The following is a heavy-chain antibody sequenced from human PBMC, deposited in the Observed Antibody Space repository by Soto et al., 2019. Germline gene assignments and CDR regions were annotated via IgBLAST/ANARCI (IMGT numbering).Heavy chain of an antibody. CDR3: ARGGGVGVAGSAAFDM. D-gene: IGHD3-3*01. CDR2: INPATGAA. V-gene: IGHV1-2*02. CDR1: GYPVTAYY. Sequence: QLHLVQSGAVVKKPGASVTVSCSASGYPVTAYYMYWVRQAPGRGLEWMGGINPATGAAKYTQTFPGRVTMTRATSTSTVFLELRGLTSEDTAVFYCARGGGVGVAGSAAFDMWGQGTLVTVSS. J-gene: IGHJ3*02.